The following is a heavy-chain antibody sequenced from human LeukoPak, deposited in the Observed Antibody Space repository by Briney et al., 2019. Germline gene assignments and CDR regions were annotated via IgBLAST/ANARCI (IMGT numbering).Heavy chain of an antibody. Sequence: GGSLRLSCAASGFTFSSYWMSWVRQAPGKGLEWVANIKQDGSEKYYVDSVKGRFTISRDNAKNSLYLQMNSLRAEDTAVYYCAKDGVWQSYYFDYWGQGTLVTVAS. V-gene: IGHV3-7*01. CDR3: AKDGVWQSYYFDY. CDR1: GFTFSSYW. CDR2: IKQDGSEK. D-gene: IGHD6-19*01. J-gene: IGHJ4*02.